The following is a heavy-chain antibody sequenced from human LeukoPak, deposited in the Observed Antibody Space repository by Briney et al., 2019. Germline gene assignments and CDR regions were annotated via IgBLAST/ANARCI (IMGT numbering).Heavy chain of an antibody. CDR1: GGSISSYY. CDR3: ARTKYYYDSSGYPPPFDY. D-gene: IGHD3-22*01. V-gene: IGHV4-59*01. CDR2: IYYTGTT. Sequence: SETLSLTCTVSGGSISSYYWSWIRQSPGKALEWIGYIYYTGTTNYNPSLKSRVTILVDTSKNQFSLKLSSVTAADTAVYYCARTKYYYDSSGYPPPFDYWGQGTLVTVSS. J-gene: IGHJ4*02.